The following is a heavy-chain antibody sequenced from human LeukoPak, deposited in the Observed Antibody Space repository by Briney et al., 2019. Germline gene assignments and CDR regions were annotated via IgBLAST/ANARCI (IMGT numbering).Heavy chain of an antibody. CDR1: GFTFSSYG. CDR3: AREWEVDTAMVPLGMDV. Sequence: GGSLRLSCAASGFTFSSYGMHWVRQAPGKGLEWVAVISYDGSNKYYADSVKGRFTISRDNSKNTLYLQMNSLRAEDTAVYYCAREWEVDTAMVPLGMDVWGQGTTVTVSS. V-gene: IGHV3-30*03. D-gene: IGHD5-18*01. CDR2: ISYDGSNK. J-gene: IGHJ6*02.